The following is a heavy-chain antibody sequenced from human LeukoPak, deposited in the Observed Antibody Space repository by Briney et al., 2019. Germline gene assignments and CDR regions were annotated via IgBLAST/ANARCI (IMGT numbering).Heavy chain of an antibody. J-gene: IGHJ4*02. Sequence: GASVKVSCKASGYTFTGYYMHWVRQAPGQGLEWMGWINPNSGGTNCAQKFQGRVTMTRDTSISTAYMELSRLRSDDTAVYYCARDRRGYYYDSSGYYYDYWGQGTLVTVSS. D-gene: IGHD3-22*01. CDR2: INPNSGGT. V-gene: IGHV1-2*02. CDR3: ARDRRGYYYDSSGYYYDY. CDR1: GYTFTGYY.